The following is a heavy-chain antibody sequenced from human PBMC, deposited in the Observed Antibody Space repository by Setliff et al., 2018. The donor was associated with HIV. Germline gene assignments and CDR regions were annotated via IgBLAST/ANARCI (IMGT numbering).Heavy chain of an antibody. V-gene: IGHV4-39*07. J-gene: IGHJ6*03. CDR2: IYYSGST. CDR3: ARDRGILTYYYYYSMDV. D-gene: IGHD3-9*01. Sequence: PSETLSLTCTVSGGSISSDDYYWNWIRQPPGKGLEWIGSIYYSGSTYYNPSLKSRVTISVDTSKNQFSLKLSSVTAADTAVYYCARDRGILTYYYYYSMDVWGKGTTVTVSS. CDR1: GGSISSDDYY.